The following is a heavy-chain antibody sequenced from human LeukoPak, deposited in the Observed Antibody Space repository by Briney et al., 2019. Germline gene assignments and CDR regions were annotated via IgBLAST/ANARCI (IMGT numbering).Heavy chain of an antibody. V-gene: IGHV4-59*01. CDR1: GGSISSYF. CDR2: IYYSGST. J-gene: IGHJ4*02. CDR3: ARQGRGGYNFPFDY. D-gene: IGHD5-24*01. Sequence: SETLSLTCTVSGGSISSYFWSWIRQPPGKGLEWIGYIYYSGSTNYNPSLKSRVTISVVTSNNQFSLKLSSVTAADTAMYYCARQGRGGYNFPFDYWGQGTLVTVSS.